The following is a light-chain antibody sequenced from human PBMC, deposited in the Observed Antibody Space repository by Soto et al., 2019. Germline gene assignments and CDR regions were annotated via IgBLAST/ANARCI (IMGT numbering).Light chain of an antibody. J-gene: IGKJ5*01. CDR2: GAS. Sequence: VVTESTATVSVSPGERGTLSCRASQSVSRNLAWYQQRPGQAPRLLISGASTRATGIAARFSGSGSGTEFTLTISSLQSEDSALYYCQQYSNWPTFGQGTRLEIK. V-gene: IGKV3-15*01. CDR3: QQYSNWPT. CDR1: QSVSRN.